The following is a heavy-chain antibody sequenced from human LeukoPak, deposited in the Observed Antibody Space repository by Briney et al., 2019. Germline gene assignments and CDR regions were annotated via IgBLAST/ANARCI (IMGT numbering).Heavy chain of an antibody. J-gene: IGHJ4*02. D-gene: IGHD2/OR15-2a*01. V-gene: IGHV4-38-2*01. Sequence: TSETLSLTCAVSPYSISSGYYWGWIRQPPGKGLEWIGSVYYSGSPYYNPSLKSRVTISVDTSDKQFSLRLTSVTAADTAVYYCARFAGHLSYEYFFDYWGQGVLVAVSS. CDR3: ARFAGHLSYEYFFDY. CDR1: PYSISSGYY. CDR2: VYYSGSP.